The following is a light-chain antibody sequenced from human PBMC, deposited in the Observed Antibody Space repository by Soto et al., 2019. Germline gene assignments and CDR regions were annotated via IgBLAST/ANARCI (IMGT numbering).Light chain of an antibody. V-gene: IGLV3-21*04. J-gene: IGLJ2*01. CDR1: NIGRKS. CDR3: QVWDSREV. CDR2: YDS. Sequence: SYELTQPPSVSVAPGETARIPCGANNIGRKSVHWYQQKPGQAPVLIIYYDSDRPSGIPERFSASNSGNTATLTISRVEAGDEADYLCQVWDSREVFGGGTKLTVL.